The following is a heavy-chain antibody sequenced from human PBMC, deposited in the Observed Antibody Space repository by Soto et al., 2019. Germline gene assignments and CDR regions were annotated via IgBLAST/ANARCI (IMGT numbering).Heavy chain of an antibody. J-gene: IGHJ4*02. CDR2: ISGSGGST. CDR1: GFTFSSYA. CDR3: AKDAVYYDFWSGYSWFDY. D-gene: IGHD3-3*01. Sequence: GSLRLSCAASGFTFSSYAMSWVRQAPGKGLEWDSAISGSGGSTYYADSVKGRFTISRDNSKNTLYLQMNSLRAEDTAVYYCAKDAVYYDFWSGYSWFDYWGQGTLVTVSS. V-gene: IGHV3-23*01.